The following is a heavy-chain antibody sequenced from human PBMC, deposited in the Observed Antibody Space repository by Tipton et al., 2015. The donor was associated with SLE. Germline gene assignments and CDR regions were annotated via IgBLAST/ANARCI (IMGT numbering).Heavy chain of an antibody. CDR2: INHSGST. J-gene: IGHJ3*02. CDR3: ARVAGWIEDAFDI. V-gene: IGHV4-34*01. CDR1: GGSFSGYY. Sequence: TLSLTCAVYGGSFSGYYWSWIRQPPGKGLEWIGEINHSGSTNYNPSLKSRVTISVDTSKNQFSLKLSSVTAADTAVHYCARVAGWIEDAFDIWGQGTMVTVSS. D-gene: IGHD2-2*03.